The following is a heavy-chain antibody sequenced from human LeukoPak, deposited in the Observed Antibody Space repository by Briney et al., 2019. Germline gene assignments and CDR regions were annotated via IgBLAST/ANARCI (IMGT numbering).Heavy chain of an antibody. Sequence: PSETLSLTCTVSGGSISGYYWSWTRQPPGKGLEWIGYIYNTGSTNYNPSLKSRVTISVDTSKNQFSLKLSSVTAADTAVYYCARGSGSYYGSGSYPPDYWGQGTLVTVSS. CDR3: ARGSGSYYGSGSYPPDY. CDR1: GGSISGYY. D-gene: IGHD3-10*01. J-gene: IGHJ4*02. V-gene: IGHV4-59*01. CDR2: IYNTGST.